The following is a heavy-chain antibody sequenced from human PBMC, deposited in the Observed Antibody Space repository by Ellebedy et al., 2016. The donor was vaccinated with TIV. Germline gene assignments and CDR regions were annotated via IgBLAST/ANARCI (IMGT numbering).Heavy chain of an antibody. V-gene: IGHV4-4*02. D-gene: IGHD1-26*01. CDR3: ARHESGRFVDD. CDR1: GGSISSSNW. J-gene: IGHJ4*02. CDR2: IYHSGST. Sequence: SETLSLXXAVSGGSISSSNWWSWVRQPPGKGLEWIGEIYHSGSTNYNPSLKSRVTISVDTSKNQFSLKLSSVTAADTAMYYCARHESGRFVDDWGQGTLVTVSS.